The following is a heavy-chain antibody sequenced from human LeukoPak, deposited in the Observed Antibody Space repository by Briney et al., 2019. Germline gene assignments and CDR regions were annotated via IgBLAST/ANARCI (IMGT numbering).Heavy chain of an antibody. CDR3: ARHFTTGSIDY. V-gene: IGHV3-30-3*01. Sequence: GGSLRLSCAVSGFTFSTFDMHWVRQAPGKGLEWVAVISHDVSNKYHADFVKGRFTISRDNSKNTLYLQMNSLRGADTAVYYCARHFTTGSIDYWGQGTLVTVSS. J-gene: IGHJ4*02. D-gene: IGHD3-9*01. CDR2: ISHDVSNK. CDR1: GFTFSTFD.